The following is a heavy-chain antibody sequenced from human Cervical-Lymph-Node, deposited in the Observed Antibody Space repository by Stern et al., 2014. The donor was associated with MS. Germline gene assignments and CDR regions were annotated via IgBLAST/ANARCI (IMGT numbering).Heavy chain of an antibody. CDR2: ISSSSSTI. CDR1: GFIFSTYS. Sequence: EMQLVESGGGLVQPGGSLRLSCAASGFIFSTYSMNWVRQAPGKGLEWLSYISSSSSTIYYADSVKGRFTISRDNAKNSLYLQMNSLRAEDTAVYYCARVYSGAYFHWGQGTLVTVSS. CDR3: ARVYSGAYFH. D-gene: IGHD1-26*01. J-gene: IGHJ4*02. V-gene: IGHV3-48*01.